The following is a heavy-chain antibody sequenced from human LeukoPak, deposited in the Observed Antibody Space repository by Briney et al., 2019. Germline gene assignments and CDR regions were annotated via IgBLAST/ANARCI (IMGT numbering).Heavy chain of an antibody. CDR1: GGSISSYY. J-gene: IGHJ4*02. Sequence: KPSETLSLTCTVSGGSISSYYWSWIRQPPGKGLEWIGYIYYSGSTNYNPSLKSRVTISVDTSKNQFSLKLSSVTAADTAVYYCARTGGLWFGELSYYFDYWGQGTLVTVSS. V-gene: IGHV4-59*08. CDR3: ARTGGLWFGELSYYFDY. CDR2: IYYSGST. D-gene: IGHD3-10*01.